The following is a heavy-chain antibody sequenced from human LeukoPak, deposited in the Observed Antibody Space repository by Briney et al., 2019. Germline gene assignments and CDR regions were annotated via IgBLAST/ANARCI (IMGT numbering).Heavy chain of an antibody. D-gene: IGHD1-1*01. CDR1: GVSISGGSNY. CDR3: ARATGQFDP. V-gene: IGHV4-61*02. J-gene: IGHJ5*02. CDR2: IYTSAST. Sequence: TLSLTCTVSGVSISGGSNYWSWIRQPAGKGLEWIGRIYTSASTNYNPSIKIQVTMSLDTSTNQSSQKLTYVTAADTAVYYGARATGQFDPWGQGTLVTVSS.